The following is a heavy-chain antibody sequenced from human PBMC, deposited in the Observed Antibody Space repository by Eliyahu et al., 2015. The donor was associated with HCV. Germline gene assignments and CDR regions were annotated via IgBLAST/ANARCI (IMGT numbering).Heavy chain of an antibody. Sequence: EVQLVESGGGLVQPGRSLXLSCAASGFXFDDYAMHWVRQAPGKGLEWVSGISWNSGSIGYADSVKGRFTISRDNAKNSLYLQMNSLRAEDTALYYCAKDIKTGPDAFDIWGQGTMVTVSS. CDR3: AKDIKTGPDAFDI. V-gene: IGHV3-9*01. CDR1: GFXFDDYA. D-gene: IGHD1-14*01. CDR2: ISWNSGSI. J-gene: IGHJ3*02.